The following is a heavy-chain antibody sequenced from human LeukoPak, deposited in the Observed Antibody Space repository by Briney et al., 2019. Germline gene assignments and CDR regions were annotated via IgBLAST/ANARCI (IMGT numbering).Heavy chain of an antibody. CDR3: AGNYGPYYFDY. CDR2: IWYDGSNK. D-gene: IGHD3-10*01. CDR1: GFTVSSNY. Sequence: GGSLRLSCAASGFTVSSNYMSWVRQAPGKGLEWVAVIWYDGSNKYYADSVKGRFTISRDNSKNTLYLQMNSLRAEDTAVYYCAGNYGPYYFDYWGQGTLVTVSS. J-gene: IGHJ4*02. V-gene: IGHV3-33*08.